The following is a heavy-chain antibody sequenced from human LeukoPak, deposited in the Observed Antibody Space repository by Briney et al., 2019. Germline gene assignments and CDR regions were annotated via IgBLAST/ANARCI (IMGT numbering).Heavy chain of an antibody. CDR2: IYYSGST. Sequence: PSETLSLTCTVSGGSISSSSYYWGWIRQPPGKGLEWIGSIYYSGSTYYNPSLKSRVTISVDTSKNQFSLKLSSVTAADTAVYYCARDRVTMVRGVIDYYYGMDVWGQGTTVTVSS. J-gene: IGHJ6*02. CDR1: GGSISSSSYY. CDR3: ARDRVTMVRGVIDYYYGMDV. V-gene: IGHV4-39*07. D-gene: IGHD3-10*01.